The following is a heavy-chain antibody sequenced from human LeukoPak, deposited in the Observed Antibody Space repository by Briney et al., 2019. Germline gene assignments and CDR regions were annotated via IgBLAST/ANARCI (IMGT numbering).Heavy chain of an antibody. CDR1: GFTFSSYA. J-gene: IGHJ4*02. CDR3: AKAWGTPPPRYSYGLDDYFDY. CDR2: ISGSGGST. V-gene: IGHV3-23*01. D-gene: IGHD5-18*01. Sequence: GGSLRLSCAASGFTFSSYAMSWVRQAPGKGLEWVSAISGSGGSTYYADPVKGRFTISRDNSKNTLYLQMNSLRAEDTAVYYCAKAWGTPPPRYSYGLDDYFDYWGQGTLVTVSS.